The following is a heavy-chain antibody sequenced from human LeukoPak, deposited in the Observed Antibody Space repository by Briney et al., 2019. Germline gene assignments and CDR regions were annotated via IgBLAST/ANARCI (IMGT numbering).Heavy chain of an antibody. Sequence: GGSLRLSCAASGFTFSSYWMSWVRQAPGKGLEWVANIKQDGSEKYYVDSVKGRFTISRDSSKNTLYLQMNSLRAEGTAVYYCAKDWPWSSSPSGYMDVWGKGTTVTVSS. D-gene: IGHD6-6*01. CDR3: AKDWPWSSSPSGYMDV. V-gene: IGHV3-7*01. CDR2: IKQDGSEK. CDR1: GFTFSSYW. J-gene: IGHJ6*03.